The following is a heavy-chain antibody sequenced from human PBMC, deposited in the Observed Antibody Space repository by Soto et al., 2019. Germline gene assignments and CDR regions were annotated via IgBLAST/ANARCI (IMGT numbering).Heavy chain of an antibody. V-gene: IGHV2-26*01. D-gene: IGHD3-16*01. CDR1: GFSLTNGNMG. CDR3: ARIGVGFGDDYPGTVCTH. J-gene: IGHJ4*02. Sequence: QVTLKESGPVLVKPTETLTLTCTVSGFSLTNGNMGVTWIRRPPGKALEWLAQIFSNAGKSYSTSLKSRLSISKDTSKSQVVLTMTNMDPVDTATYYCARIGVGFGDDYPGTVCTHWGQGTLVTVSS. CDR2: IFSNAGK.